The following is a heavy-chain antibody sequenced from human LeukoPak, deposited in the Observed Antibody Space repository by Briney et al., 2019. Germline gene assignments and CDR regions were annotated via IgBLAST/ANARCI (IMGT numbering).Heavy chain of an antibody. CDR2: ISAYNGNT. Sequence: ASVKVCCKASGYTFTSYGISWVRQAPGQGLEWMGWISAYNGNTNYAQKLQGRVTMTTDTSTSTAYMELRSLRSDDTAVYYCARVCLRYFDWLSGFCSYWGQGTLVTVSS. D-gene: IGHD3-9*01. V-gene: IGHV1-18*01. CDR3: ARVCLRYFDWLSGFCSY. J-gene: IGHJ4*02. CDR1: GYTFTSYG.